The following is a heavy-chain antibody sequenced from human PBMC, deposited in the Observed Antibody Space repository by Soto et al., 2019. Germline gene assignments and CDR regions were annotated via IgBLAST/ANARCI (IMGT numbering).Heavy chain of an antibody. Sequence: GESLKLSCQTSDEIFNTYWITWVRQMPGRGLEWVGRIDPSDSYTTYNPSLKGHVILSVDKSMNTAYVQWTSLRASDTAMYFCGRDFGSGHADVWGQGTLVTVSS. J-gene: IGHJ1*01. CDR1: DEIFNTYW. V-gene: IGHV5-10-1*01. CDR2: IDPSDSYT. CDR3: GRDFGSGHADV. D-gene: IGHD1-26*01.